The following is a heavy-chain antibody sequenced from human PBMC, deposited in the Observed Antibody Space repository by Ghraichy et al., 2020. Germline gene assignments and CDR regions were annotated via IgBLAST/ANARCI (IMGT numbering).Heavy chain of an antibody. D-gene: IGHD3-16*01. CDR2: ISSSAHTI. CDR3: ARDHPQGGIYFDY. CDR1: GFTFSSYE. V-gene: IGHV3-48*03. Sequence: GGSLRLSCAASGFTFSSYEMNWVRQAPGKGLEWVSYISSSAHTIYYADSVKGRFTISRDNARNTLYLQMNSLRAEDTAVYYCARDHPQGGIYFDYWGQVTLVTYS. J-gene: IGHJ4*02.